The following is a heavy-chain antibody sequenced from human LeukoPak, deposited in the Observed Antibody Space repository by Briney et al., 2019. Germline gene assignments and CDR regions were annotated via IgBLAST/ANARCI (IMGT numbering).Heavy chain of an antibody. Sequence: GASVKVSCKASGCTFSSYAISWVRQAPGQGLEWMGRIIPIFGIANYAQKFQGRVTISADKSTSTAYMELSSLRSEDTAVYYCARGLALRGIYYYYDMDVWGQGTTVTVSS. CDR2: IIPIFGIA. V-gene: IGHV1-69*04. J-gene: IGHJ6*02. CDR1: GCTFSSYA. CDR3: ARGLALRGIYYYYDMDV. D-gene: IGHD3-3*02.